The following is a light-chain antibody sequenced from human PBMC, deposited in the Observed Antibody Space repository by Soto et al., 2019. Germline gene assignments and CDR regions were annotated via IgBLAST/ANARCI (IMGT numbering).Light chain of an antibody. CDR2: DAS. Sequence: EIVVTQSPATLSVSPGERATLSCRASQSVSSNLAWYQQKPGQAPRLLIYDASTRAAGIPARFSGRGSGTEFTPTISSLQSEDFAVYYCQQDNNWSPWTFGQGTKVEIK. CDR3: QQDNNWSPWT. CDR1: QSVSSN. V-gene: IGKV3-15*01. J-gene: IGKJ1*01.